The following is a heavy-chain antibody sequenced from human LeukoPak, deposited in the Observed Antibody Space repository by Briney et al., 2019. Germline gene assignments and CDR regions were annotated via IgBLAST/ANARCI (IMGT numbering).Heavy chain of an antibody. J-gene: IGHJ3*02. CDR2: IIPIFGTA. D-gene: IGHD1-14*01. Sequence: ASVKVSCKASGYTFTSYYMHWVRQAPGQGLEWMGGIIPIFGTANYAQKFQGRVTITADESTSTAYMELSSLRSEDTAVYYCARGTRNRAFDIWGQGTMVTVSS. V-gene: IGHV1-69*13. CDR3: ARGTRNRAFDI. CDR1: GYTFTSYY.